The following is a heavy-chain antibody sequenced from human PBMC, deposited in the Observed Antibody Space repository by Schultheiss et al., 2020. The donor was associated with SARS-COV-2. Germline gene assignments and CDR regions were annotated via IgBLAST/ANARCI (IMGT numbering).Heavy chain of an antibody. CDR1: GGSISSGGYY. Sequence: SETLSLTCTVSGGSISSGGYYWSWIRQPPGKGLEWIGYIYYSGSTNYNPSLKSRVTISVDTSKNQFSLKLSSVTAADTAVYYCARSDSSGWRPFDYWGQGTLVTVSS. J-gene: IGHJ4*02. D-gene: IGHD6-19*01. CDR3: ARSDSSGWRPFDY. V-gene: IGHV4-61*08. CDR2: IYYSGST.